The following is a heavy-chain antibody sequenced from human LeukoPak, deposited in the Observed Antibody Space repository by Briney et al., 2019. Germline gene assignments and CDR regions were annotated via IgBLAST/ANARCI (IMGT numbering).Heavy chain of an antibody. CDR2: INVDGSVT. CDR1: GFSFNGYW. V-gene: IGHV3-74*01. J-gene: IGHJ6*02. CDR3: TRDYNHGMDV. Sequence: GGPLRLSCAASGFSFNGYWMHWVRLVPGKGPMWVSCINVDGSVTRYVDSVKGRFTISRDNARNTLYLQMNSLGVEDTAVYYCTRDYNHGMDVWGQGTTVTVSS.